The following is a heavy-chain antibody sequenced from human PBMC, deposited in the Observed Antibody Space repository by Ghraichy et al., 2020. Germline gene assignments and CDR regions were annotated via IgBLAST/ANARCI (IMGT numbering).Heavy chain of an antibody. CDR3: ATDLSVVAATYAFDI. CDR1: GYTLTELS. D-gene: IGHD2-15*01. Sequence: ASVKVSCKVSGYTLTELSMHWVRQAPGKGLEWMGGFDPEDGETIYAQKFQGRVTMTEDTSTDTAYMELSSLRSEDTAVYYCATDLSVVAATYAFDIWGQGTMVTVSS. J-gene: IGHJ3*02. V-gene: IGHV1-24*01. CDR2: FDPEDGET.